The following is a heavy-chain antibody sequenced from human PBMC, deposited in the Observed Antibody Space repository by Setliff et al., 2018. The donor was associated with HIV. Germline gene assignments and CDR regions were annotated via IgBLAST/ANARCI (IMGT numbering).Heavy chain of an antibody. D-gene: IGHD5-18*01. V-gene: IGHV3-15*01. CDR3: TTIKSYGAFDF. CDR2: IKTKTDVGTT. J-gene: IGHJ4*02. CDR1: GFTFTFSNAW. Sequence: LRLSCTVSGFTFTFSNAWMNWVRQAPGKGLEWVGRIKTKTDVGTTDYAAPVKGRFTLSRDDSKNMLYLQMNSLKTEDTALYFCTTIKSYGAFDFWGQGALVTVSS.